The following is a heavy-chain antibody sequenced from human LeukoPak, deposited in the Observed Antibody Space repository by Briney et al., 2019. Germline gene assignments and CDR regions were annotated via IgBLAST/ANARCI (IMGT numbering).Heavy chain of an antibody. CDR1: GGSISSSSYY. D-gene: IGHD3-22*01. J-gene: IGHJ4*02. Sequence: PSETLSLTCTVSGGSISSSSYYWGWIRQPPGKGLEWIGSIYYSGSTYYNPSLKSRVTISVDTSKNQFSLKLSSVTAADTAVYYCARVEYYYDSSGYFYTGAFGYWGQGTLVTVSS. V-gene: IGHV4-39*07. CDR2: IYYSGST. CDR3: ARVEYYYDSSGYFYTGAFGY.